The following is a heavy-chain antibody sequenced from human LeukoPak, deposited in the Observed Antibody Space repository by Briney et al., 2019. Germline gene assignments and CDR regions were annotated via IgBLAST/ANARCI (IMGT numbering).Heavy chain of an antibody. CDR1: GFSFSGYW. CDR3: ARERTTQKAFDY. J-gene: IGHJ4*02. CDR2: INQDGSET. D-gene: IGHD1-14*01. Sequence: GGSLRLSCGASGFSFSGYWMTWVRQAPGKGLEWVANINQDGSETYYVDSVRGRFTISRDSAKNSLYLQMNSLRAGDTAVYYCARERTTQKAFDYWGQGTLVTVSS. V-gene: IGHV3-7*05.